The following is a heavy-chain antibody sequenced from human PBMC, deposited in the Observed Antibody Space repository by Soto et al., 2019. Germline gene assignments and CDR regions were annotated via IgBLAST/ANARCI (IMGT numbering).Heavy chain of an antibody. J-gene: IGHJ5*02. CDR1: GGTFSSYG. V-gene: IGHV1-18*01. Sequence: ASVKVSCKASGGTFSSYGISWVRQAPGQGLEWMGWISAYNGNTNYAQKLQGRVTMTTDTSTSTAYMELRSLRSDDTAVYYCARDSSGWYNWFDPWGQGTLVTVSS. CDR2: ISAYNGNT. D-gene: IGHD6-19*01. CDR3: ARDSSGWYNWFDP.